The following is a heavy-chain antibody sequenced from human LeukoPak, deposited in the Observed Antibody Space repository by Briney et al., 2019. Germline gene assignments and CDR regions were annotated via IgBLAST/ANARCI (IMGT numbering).Heavy chain of an antibody. J-gene: IGHJ4*02. V-gene: IGHV3-49*04. D-gene: IGHD3-3*01. CDR2: IRSKTYGGTT. CDR3: TRERYGSAYYGY. CDR1: GFTFSSYG. Sequence: GGSLRLSCAASGFTFSSYGMHWVRQAPGKGLEWVGFIRSKTYGGTTEYAASVKGRFTISRDDSKSIAYLQMNSLKIEDTAVYYCTRERYGSAYYGYWGQGTLVTVSS.